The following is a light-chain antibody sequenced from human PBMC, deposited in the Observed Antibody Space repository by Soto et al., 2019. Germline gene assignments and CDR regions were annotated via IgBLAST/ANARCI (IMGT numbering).Light chain of an antibody. CDR3: QQYCSSPLT. Sequence: DIVLTQSPGTLSLSPGERATLSCRASQSVSSSYLAWYQQKPGQAPRLLIYGASSRATGIPDRFSGSGSGTDFTLTISRLEPEDFAVYYCQQYCSSPLTFGQGTQLEIK. CDR1: QSVSSSY. CDR2: GAS. J-gene: IGKJ2*01. V-gene: IGKV3-20*01.